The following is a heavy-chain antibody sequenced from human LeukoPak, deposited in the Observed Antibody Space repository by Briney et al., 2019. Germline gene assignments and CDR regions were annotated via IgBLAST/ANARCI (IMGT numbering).Heavy chain of an antibody. J-gene: IGHJ3*02. CDR1: GYTFSNYY. CDR3: ARDARNGDDAFDI. V-gene: IGHV1-46*01. D-gene: IGHD3-10*01. CDR2: INPSGSST. Sequence: ASVKVSCKASGYTFSNYYMHWVRQAPGQGLEWMGVINPSGSSTTYAQKFQGRVTMTRDTSKNQFSLKLSSVTAADTAVYYCARDARNGDDAFDIWGQGTMVTVSS.